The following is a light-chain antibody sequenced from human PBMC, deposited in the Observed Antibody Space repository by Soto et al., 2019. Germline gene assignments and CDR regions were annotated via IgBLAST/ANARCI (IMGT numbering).Light chain of an antibody. CDR2: GAS. CDR1: QSVSSSY. Sequence: EIVLTQSPGTLSLSPGERVTLSCRASQSVSSSYLAWYQQKPGQAPRLLIYGASSRATGIPDRFSGSGSGTDFTLTISRLEPEDFAVYYCQQYVNSPQTFGQGTKVDIK. V-gene: IGKV3-20*01. CDR3: QQYVNSPQT. J-gene: IGKJ1*01.